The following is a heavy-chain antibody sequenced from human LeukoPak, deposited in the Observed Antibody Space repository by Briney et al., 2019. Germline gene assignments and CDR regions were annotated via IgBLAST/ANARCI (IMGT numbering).Heavy chain of an antibody. CDR2: ISGSGGST. J-gene: IGHJ4*02. V-gene: IGHV3-23*01. CDR3: AKGGLAHYYGSGSYKDY. CDR1: GFTFSSYA. D-gene: IGHD3-10*01. Sequence: PGGSLRLSCAASGFTFSSYAMSWVRQAPGKGLEWVSAISGSGGSTYYADTVKGRFTISRDNSKNTLYLQMNSLRAEDTAVYYCAKGGLAHYYGSGSYKDYWGQGTLVTVSS.